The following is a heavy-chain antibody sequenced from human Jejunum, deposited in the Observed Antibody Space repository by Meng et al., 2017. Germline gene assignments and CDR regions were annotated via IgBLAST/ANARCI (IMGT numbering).Heavy chain of an antibody. V-gene: IGHV3-74*01. CDR1: GFTFSSFW. D-gene: IGHD2-8*02. CDR2: INTDGSTT. J-gene: IGHJ4*02. Sequence: EVQREESGGGLVQPGGSLRLSCAASGFTFSSFWMHWVRQAPGKGLVWVSHINTDGSTTNSADSVKGRFTISRDNAKNTLYLQMTSLRAEDTAVYYCVRSGGYLDYWGQGTLVTVSS. CDR3: VRSGGYLDY.